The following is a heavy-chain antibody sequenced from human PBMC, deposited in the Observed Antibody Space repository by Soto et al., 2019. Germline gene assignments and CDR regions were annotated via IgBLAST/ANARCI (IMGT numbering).Heavy chain of an antibody. CDR3: ASGHAWGVILAY. CDR2: IYFSGNT. CDR1: GASINSGGYY. D-gene: IGHD3-16*02. J-gene: IGHJ4*02. Sequence: SETLSLTSSVSGASINSGGYYWSWIRQLPGKGLEWIGYIYFSGNTYYNPSLESRVTISLDTSQNQFSLKLHSVIAADTAVYYCASGHAWGVILAYWGQGTLVTVSS. V-gene: IGHV4-31*03.